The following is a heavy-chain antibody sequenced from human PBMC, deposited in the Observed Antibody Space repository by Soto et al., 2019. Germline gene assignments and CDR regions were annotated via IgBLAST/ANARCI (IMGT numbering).Heavy chain of an antibody. V-gene: IGHV4-38-2*01. CDR1: GYSISSGYY. Sequence: RSLTCAVSGYSISSGYYWGWIRQPPGKGLEWIGGIYHSGSTYYNPSLKSRVTISVDTSKNQFSLKLSSVTAADTAVYYCARGSDSSYSSGYYYSPPWGQGTLVTVSS. CDR2: IYHSGST. D-gene: IGHD3-22*01. J-gene: IGHJ5*02. CDR3: ARGSDSSYSSGYYYSPP.